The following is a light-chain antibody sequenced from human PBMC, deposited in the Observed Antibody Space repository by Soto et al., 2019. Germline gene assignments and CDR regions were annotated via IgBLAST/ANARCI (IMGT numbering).Light chain of an antibody. Sequence: EIVLTQSPDTLSLSPGDRATVSCRASQTVGASYVAWYQHRPGQAPKFLMYGASTRATGIPDRFSGSGSGTEFTQTLDSLEPEDFGLYYCQQYGRSPWTFGQGTRVEI. V-gene: IGKV3-20*01. CDR1: QTVGASY. CDR3: QQYGRSPWT. J-gene: IGKJ1*01. CDR2: GAS.